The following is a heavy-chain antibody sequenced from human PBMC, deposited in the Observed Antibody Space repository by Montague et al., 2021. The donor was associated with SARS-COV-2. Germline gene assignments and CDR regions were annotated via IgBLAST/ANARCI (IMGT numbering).Heavy chain of an antibody. D-gene: IGHD6-19*01. CDR2: IFGSAAGT. Sequence: SLRLSCAASGFAFNNFAMSWVRQAPGKGLEWVSSIFGSAAGTYYGDSVKGRFTISRDNSKNTLYLQMNSLRAEDTAKYYCAKQPGAVAVVYGYFDLWGRGTVVSVSS. CDR3: AKQPGAVAVVYGYFDL. J-gene: IGHJ2*01. CDR1: GFAFNNFA. V-gene: IGHV3-23*01.